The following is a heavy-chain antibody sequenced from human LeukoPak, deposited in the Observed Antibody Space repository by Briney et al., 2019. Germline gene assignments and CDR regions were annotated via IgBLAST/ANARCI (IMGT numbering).Heavy chain of an antibody. Sequence: GGSLRLSCAASGFTFSNAWMSWVRQAPGKGLEWVGRIKSKTDGGTTDYAAPVKGRFTISRDDSKDTLYLQMNSLKTEDTAVYYCTTDISSGWLDYWGQGTLATVSS. D-gene: IGHD6-19*01. J-gene: IGHJ4*02. CDR1: GFTFSNAW. V-gene: IGHV3-15*01. CDR2: IKSKTDGGTT. CDR3: TTDISSGWLDY.